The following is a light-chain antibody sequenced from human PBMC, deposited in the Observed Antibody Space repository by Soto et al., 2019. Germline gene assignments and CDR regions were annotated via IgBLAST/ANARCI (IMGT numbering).Light chain of an antibody. CDR1: ETAGSK. CDR2: DAV. CDR3: QQQNSWPPIT. V-gene: IGKV3-15*01. J-gene: IGKJ5*01. Sequence: ILMTQSPATLPVSPGERATLCFSASETAGSKLAWYKQRPGQAPRLLIYDAVARATGIPARFSGSGSGTEFTLTIDSLKSEDFAVYYCQQQNSWPPITFGQGTRLEIK.